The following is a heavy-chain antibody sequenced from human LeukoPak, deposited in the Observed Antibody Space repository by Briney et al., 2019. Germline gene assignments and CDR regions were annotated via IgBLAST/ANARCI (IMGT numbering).Heavy chain of an antibody. CDR3: ARGSYTSGFWFDP. Sequence: KPSETLSLTCTVSGGSFSTYFWSWVRQPAGKGLEWIGRISVSGSPDYNPSLKSRVTVSVDTSKNQFSLTLTSVTAADMAVYYCARGSYTSGFWFDPWGQGTLVTVSS. CDR2: ISVSGSP. D-gene: IGHD6-19*01. J-gene: IGHJ5*02. CDR1: GGSFSTYF. V-gene: IGHV4-4*07.